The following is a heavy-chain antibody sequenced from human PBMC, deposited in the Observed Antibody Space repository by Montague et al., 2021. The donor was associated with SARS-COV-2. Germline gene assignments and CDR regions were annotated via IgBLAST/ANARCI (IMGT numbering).Heavy chain of an antibody. D-gene: IGHD2-21*02. CDR3: ARRRLTLLLYGMDV. J-gene: IGHJ6*02. CDR2: INYSGST. Sequence: SETLSLTCTVSGGSISSYYWSWIRQPPGKGLEWIGYINYSGSTNYNPSLKSRVTISVDTSKNQFSLKLSSVTAADTAVYYCARRRLTLLLYGMDVWGQGTMVTVSS. CDR1: GGSISSYY. V-gene: IGHV4-59*08.